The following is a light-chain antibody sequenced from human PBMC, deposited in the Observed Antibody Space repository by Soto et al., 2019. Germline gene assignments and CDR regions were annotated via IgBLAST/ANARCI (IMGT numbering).Light chain of an antibody. CDR1: SSDVGSGNV. Sequence: QSVLTQPASVAGSPGQSITISCTGTSSDVGSGNVVSWYQHHPGKAPQLIIYEGFKRPSGVSSRFSGSKSGNTASLTISGLQAEDEAEYYCCSHAGRNTYVFGTGTKSPS. CDR2: EGF. V-gene: IGLV2-23*01. J-gene: IGLJ1*01. CDR3: CSHAGRNTYV.